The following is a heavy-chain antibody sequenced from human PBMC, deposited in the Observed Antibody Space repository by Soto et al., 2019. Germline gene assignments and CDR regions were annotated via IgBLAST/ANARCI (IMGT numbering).Heavy chain of an antibody. D-gene: IGHD1-7*01. CDR1: GGSISSYY. J-gene: IGHJ3*02. CDR2: IYYSGST. Sequence: XESLSLPCTDSGGSISSYYWSWIRQPPGKGLEWIGYIYYSGSTNYNPSLKSRVTISVDTPKNQFSLKLSSVTAADTAVYYCARFNWNYAGDAFDIWGQGTMVTVSS. V-gene: IGHV4-59*01. CDR3: ARFNWNYAGDAFDI.